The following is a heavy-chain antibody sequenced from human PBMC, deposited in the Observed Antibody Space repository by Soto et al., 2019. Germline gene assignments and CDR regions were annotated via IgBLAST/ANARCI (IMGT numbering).Heavy chain of an antibody. CDR2: MNPESGNT. CDR1: GYTFISYD. V-gene: IGHV1-8*01. CDR3: ARAKSVTTVWFDP. J-gene: IGHJ5*02. D-gene: IGHD4-17*01. Sequence: QVQLVQSGAEVKKPGASVKVSCKASGYTFISYDINWGRQATGQGLEWLGWMNPESGNTGYAQKFQGRVTMTSNNSISTVYMELSSLRSEDTAVYYCARAKSVTTVWFDPWGQGTLVTVSS.